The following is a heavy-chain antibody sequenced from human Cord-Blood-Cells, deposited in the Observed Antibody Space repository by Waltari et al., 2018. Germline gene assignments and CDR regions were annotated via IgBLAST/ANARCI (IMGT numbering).Heavy chain of an antibody. Sequence: QVQLQESGPGLVQPSETLSLTCTVSGGSVRSGSYYWSWFRQPPGKGLEWIGYIYYSGSTNYNPSLKSRVTISVDTSKNQFSLKLSSVTAADTAVYYCARDILTGYPDYWGQGTLVTVSS. V-gene: IGHV4-61*01. J-gene: IGHJ4*02. CDR3: ARDILTGYPDY. CDR2: IYYSGST. CDR1: GGSVRSGSYY. D-gene: IGHD3-9*01.